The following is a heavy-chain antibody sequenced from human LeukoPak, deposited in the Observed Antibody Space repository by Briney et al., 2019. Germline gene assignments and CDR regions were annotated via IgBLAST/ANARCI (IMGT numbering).Heavy chain of an antibody. D-gene: IGHD6-6*01. J-gene: IGHJ5*02. CDR2: INEDASKK. Sequence: QPGGSLRLSCAASGFTFSNYWMIWVRRAPGKGLEWVANINEDASKKYYVDSVEGRFTISRDDAKNSLYLQMNSLRAEDTAMYYCATSTYSSSPSWGQGTLVTVSS. V-gene: IGHV3-7*01. CDR1: GFTFSNYW. CDR3: ATSTYSSSPS.